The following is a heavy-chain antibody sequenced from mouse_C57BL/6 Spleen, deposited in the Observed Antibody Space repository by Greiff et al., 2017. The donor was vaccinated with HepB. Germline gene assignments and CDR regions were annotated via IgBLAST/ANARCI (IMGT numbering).Heavy chain of an antibody. CDR2: IDHENGDT. CDR3: TQTAQIWFAY. J-gene: IGHJ3*01. CDR1: GFNIKDDY. V-gene: IGHV14-4*01. D-gene: IGHD3-2*02. Sequence: EVQLQQSGAELVRPGASVKLSCTASGFNIKDDYIHWVKQRPEQGLEWIGWIDHENGDTEYASKFQGKATITADTSFNTAYQQLISLTSEYTAVYYCTQTAQIWFAYWGQGTLVTVSA.